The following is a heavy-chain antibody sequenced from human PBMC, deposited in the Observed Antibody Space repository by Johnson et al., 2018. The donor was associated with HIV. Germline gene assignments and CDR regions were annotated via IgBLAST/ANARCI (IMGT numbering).Heavy chain of an antibody. CDR2: ITWNGGSA. V-gene: IGHV3-20*01. J-gene: IGHJ3*02. Sequence: VQLVDSGGGVVRPGGSLRLSCAASGFSFDDYGMSWVRQAPGKGLEWVSGITWNGGSAGYADSVKGRFTISRDNARNSLYLQMNSLRADDTAVYHCARGHSDLVTASDIWGHGTMVTVSS. CDR3: ARGHSDLVTASDI. D-gene: IGHD2-21*02. CDR1: GFSFDDYG.